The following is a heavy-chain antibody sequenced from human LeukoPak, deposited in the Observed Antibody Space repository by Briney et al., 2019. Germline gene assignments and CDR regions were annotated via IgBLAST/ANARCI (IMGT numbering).Heavy chain of an antibody. V-gene: IGHV3-23*01. CDR3: AKSGTRFLIYYMDV. CDR1: GFTFSSYA. J-gene: IGHJ6*03. Sequence: GGSLRLSCAASGFTFSSYAMRWVRQAPGKGLEWVSVISGSGGSTYYADSVKGRFTISRDNSKNTLYLQMNSLRAEDTAVYYCAKSGTRFLIYYMDVWGKGTTVTVPS. CDR2: ISGSGGST. D-gene: IGHD1-1*01.